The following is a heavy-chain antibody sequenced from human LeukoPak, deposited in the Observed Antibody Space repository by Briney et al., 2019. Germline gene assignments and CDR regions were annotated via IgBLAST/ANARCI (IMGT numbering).Heavy chain of an antibody. CDR2: ISSSSSYV. CDR3: ARVIGSGSYYNAADY. Sequence: AGGSLRLSCAASGFTFSSYSMNWVRQAPGKGLEWVSSISSSSSYVYYADSVKGRFTISRDNAKNSLYLQMNSLRAEGTAVYYCARVIGSGSYYNAADYWGQGTLVTVSS. D-gene: IGHD3-10*01. V-gene: IGHV3-21*01. CDR1: GFTFSSYS. J-gene: IGHJ4*02.